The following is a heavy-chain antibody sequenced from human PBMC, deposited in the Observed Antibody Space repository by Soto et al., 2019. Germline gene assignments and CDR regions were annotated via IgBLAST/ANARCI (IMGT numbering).Heavy chain of an antibody. Sequence: PGGSLRLSCVASGFPFSDAWFNWVRQAPGKGLEWVGHIRNGGTTDYAAPVKGRFTISRDDSKNTVYLQTSSLEIEDTGVYYCTTNSGSDVWGPFRSHWGQGTVVTVSS. J-gene: IGHJ4*02. CDR3: TTNSGSDVWGPFRSH. CDR2: IRNGGTT. V-gene: IGHV3-15*07. D-gene: IGHD3-16*01. CDR1: GFPFSDAW.